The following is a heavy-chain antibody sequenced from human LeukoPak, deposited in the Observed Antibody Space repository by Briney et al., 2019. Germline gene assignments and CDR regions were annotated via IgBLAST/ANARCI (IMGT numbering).Heavy chain of an antibody. CDR3: ARFGTKIQLRFLEWSLSLDI. V-gene: IGHV1-2*02. CDR1: GYTFTGYY. Sequence: ASVKVSCKASGYTFTGYYMHRVRQAPGQGLEWMGWINPNSGGTNYAQKFQGRVTMTRDTSISTAYMELSRLRSDDTAVYYCARFGTKIQLRFLEWSLSLDIWGQGTMVTVSS. CDR2: INPNSGGT. J-gene: IGHJ3*02. D-gene: IGHD3-3*01.